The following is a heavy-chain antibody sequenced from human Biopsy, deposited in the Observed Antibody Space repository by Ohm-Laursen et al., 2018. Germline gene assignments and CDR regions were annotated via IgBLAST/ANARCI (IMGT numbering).Heavy chain of an antibody. J-gene: IGHJ5*02. CDR3: ARHPSGFWFDP. CDR1: GGSISSSTTYY. V-gene: IGHV4-39*01. Sequence: GTLSLTCTVSGGSISSSTTYYWAWLRQPPGKGLEWIGSIYNTETTFYNPSLKSRVTISVDTSANQFSLKVSSVTAADTALYFCARHPSGFWFDPWGHGTLVTVSS. CDR2: IYNTETT.